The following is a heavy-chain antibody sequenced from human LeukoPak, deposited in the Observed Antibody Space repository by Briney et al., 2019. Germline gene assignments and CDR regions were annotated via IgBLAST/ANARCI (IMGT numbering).Heavy chain of an antibody. V-gene: IGHV3-66*01. Sequence: GGSLRLSCAASGFTVSSNYMSWVRQAPGKGLEWVSVIYSGGSTYYADSVKGRFTISRDNSKNTLYLQMNSLRAEDTAVYYCAKNGQYCSSSTCLEMNYWGQGTLVTVSS. D-gene: IGHD2-2*01. J-gene: IGHJ4*02. CDR2: IYSGGST. CDR3: AKNGQYCSSSTCLEMNY. CDR1: GFTVSSNY.